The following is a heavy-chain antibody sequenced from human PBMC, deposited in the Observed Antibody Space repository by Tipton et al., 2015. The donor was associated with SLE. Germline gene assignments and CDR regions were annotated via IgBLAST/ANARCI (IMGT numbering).Heavy chain of an antibody. V-gene: IGHV4-39*07. CDR3: ARDRSSVSD. CDR2: AYHSGST. J-gene: IGHJ4*02. D-gene: IGHD5/OR15-5a*01. Sequence: TLSLTCSVSGGSITSYSYYWGWVRPSPGKGLEWIGIAYHSGSTYYNPSLESRVTISIDTSKNQFSLKLTSVTAADTAVYFCARDRSSVSDWGQGTQVIVSP. CDR1: GGSITSYSYY.